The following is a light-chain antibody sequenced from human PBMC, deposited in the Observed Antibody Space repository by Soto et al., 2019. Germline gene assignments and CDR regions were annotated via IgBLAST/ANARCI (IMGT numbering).Light chain of an antibody. CDR3: QSYDSSLSGSV. CDR2: ANT. Sequence: QSALTQPPSVSGAPGQRVTISCTGSSSNIGADYDVHWYQQLPGAAPKLFIRANTHRPSGVPDRFSASKSGTSASLAITGLQADDEADYYCQSYDSSLSGSVFGGGTKVTVL. CDR1: SSNIGADYD. V-gene: IGLV1-40*01. J-gene: IGLJ3*02.